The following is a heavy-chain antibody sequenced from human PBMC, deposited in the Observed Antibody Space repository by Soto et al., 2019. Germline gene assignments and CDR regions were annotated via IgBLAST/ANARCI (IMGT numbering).Heavy chain of an antibody. J-gene: IGHJ4*02. D-gene: IGHD6-19*01. V-gene: IGHV3-23*01. CDR1: GFTFSSYA. Sequence: EVQLLESGGGLVQPGGSLRLSCAASGFTFSSYAMSWVRQAPGKGLEWVSAISGSGGSTDYADSVKGRFTISRDNSNNPLYLQMNSPRAEDTAVYYCAKGVSGSAVADLVDYWGQGTLVTVSS. CDR2: ISGSGGST. CDR3: AKGVSGSAVADLVDY.